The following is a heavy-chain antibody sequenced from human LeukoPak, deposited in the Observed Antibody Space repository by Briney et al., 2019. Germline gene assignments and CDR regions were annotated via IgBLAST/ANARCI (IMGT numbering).Heavy chain of an antibody. CDR3: ARAASTGTVDY. D-gene: IGHD6-13*01. CDR1: GGSFSGYY. V-gene: IGHV3-7*01. J-gene: IGHJ4*02. CDR2: INQDGSET. Sequence: ETLSLTCAVYGGSFSGYYWSWVRQAPGKALEWVANINQDGSETYYVDSVEGRFTISRDNAKDSLYLQMNSLRAEDTAVYYCARAASTGTVDYWGQGTLVTVSS.